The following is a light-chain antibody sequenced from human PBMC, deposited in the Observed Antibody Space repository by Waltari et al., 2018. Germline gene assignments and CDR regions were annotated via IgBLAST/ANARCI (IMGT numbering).Light chain of an antibody. CDR1: QSISSS. J-gene: IGKJ2*01. Sequence: IQMTQSPSSLSASVGDRVTITCRASQSISSSLNWYQQIPGKAPKLLIYVASTLQSGVPSRFRGSGSGTDFSLTITSLQPEDFATYYCQQSYTTAYTFGQGTKLEIK. V-gene: IGKV1-39*01. CDR2: VAS. CDR3: QQSYTTAYT.